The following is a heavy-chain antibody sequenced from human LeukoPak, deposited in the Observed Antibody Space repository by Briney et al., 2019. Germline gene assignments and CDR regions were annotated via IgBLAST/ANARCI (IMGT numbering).Heavy chain of an antibody. V-gene: IGHV1-2*02. Sequence: GASVKVSCKASGYTFTSYGISWVRQAPGQGLEWKGWINPNSGGTNYAQKFQGRVTMTRDTSISTAYMELKRLRSDDTAVYYCARVMNREGTNYWGQGTPVTVSS. CDR2: INPNSGGT. CDR1: GYTFTSYG. CDR3: ARVMNREGTNY. D-gene: IGHD1-14*01. J-gene: IGHJ4*02.